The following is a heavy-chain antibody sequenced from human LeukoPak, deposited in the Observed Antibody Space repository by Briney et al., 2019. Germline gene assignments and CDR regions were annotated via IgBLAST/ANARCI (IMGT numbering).Heavy chain of an antibody. V-gene: IGHV4-61*01. D-gene: IGHD3-22*01. CDR3: ARAVVVVIHTAYYFDY. CDR2: IYYSGTT. Sequence: SETLSLTCTVSGGSVSSSYYCSWIRQSPGKGLEWIGYIYYSGTTKYNPSLKSRVTISVDTSKNQFSLRLSSVTAADTAVYYCARAVVVVIHTAYYFDYWGQGTLVTVSS. J-gene: IGHJ4*02. CDR1: GGSVSSSYY.